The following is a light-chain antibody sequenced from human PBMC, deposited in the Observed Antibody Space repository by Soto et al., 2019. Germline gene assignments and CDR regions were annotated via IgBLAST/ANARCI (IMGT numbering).Light chain of an antibody. Sequence: QSALIQPASVSGSRGQSITISCTGASSDVGGYNYVSWYQQFPGRAPKVMIYEVTYRPSGVSNRFSGSKSGNTASLTISGLQAEDEADYYCSSFTNSGTLVFGTGTQLTVL. V-gene: IGLV2-14*01. J-gene: IGLJ1*01. CDR1: SSDVGGYNY. CDR3: SSFTNSGTLV. CDR2: EVT.